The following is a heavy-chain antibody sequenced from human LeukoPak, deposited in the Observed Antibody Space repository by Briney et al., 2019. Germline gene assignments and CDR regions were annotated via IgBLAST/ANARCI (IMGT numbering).Heavy chain of an antibody. J-gene: IGHJ4*02. CDR2: INHSGST. CDR1: GGSFSGYY. V-gene: IGHV4-34*01. Sequence: SETLSLTCAVYGGSFSGYYWSWIRQPPGKGLEWIGEINHSGSTNYNPSLKSRVTISVDTSKNQFSLKLSSVTAADTAVYYCARVSYDTFGGVIANYYFDYWGQGTLVTVSS. CDR3: ARVSYDTFGGVIANYYFDY. D-gene: IGHD3-16*02.